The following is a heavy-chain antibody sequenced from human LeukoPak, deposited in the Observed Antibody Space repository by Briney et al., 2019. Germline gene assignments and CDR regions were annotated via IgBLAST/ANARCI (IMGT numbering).Heavy chain of an antibody. D-gene: IGHD6-6*01. CDR1: GYSFTSYW. V-gene: IGHV5-51*01. CDR2: IYPGDSDT. Sequence: GESLKISCSGSGYSFTSYWIGWVRQMSGKSLEWMGIIYPGDSDTRYSPSFQGQVTISADKSISTAFLQWSSLKASDTAMYYCARVGEGSSSDYYYYYMDVWGKGTTVTVSS. CDR3: ARVGEGSSSDYYYYYMDV. J-gene: IGHJ6*03.